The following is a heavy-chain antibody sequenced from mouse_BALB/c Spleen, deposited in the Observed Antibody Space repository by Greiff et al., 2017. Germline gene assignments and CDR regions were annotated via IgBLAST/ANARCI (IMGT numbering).Heavy chain of an antibody. CDR3: ARGGKYGYEGFDY. D-gene: IGHD2-14*01. CDR2: ISYSGST. CDR1: GYSITSDYA. V-gene: IGHV3-2*02. J-gene: IGHJ2*01. Sequence: EVKLVESGPGLVKPSQSLSLTCTVTGYSITSDYAWNWIRQFPGNKLEWMGYISYSGSTSYNPSLKSRISITRDTSKNQFFLQLNSVTTEDTATYDCARGGKYGYEGFDYWGQGTTLTVSS.